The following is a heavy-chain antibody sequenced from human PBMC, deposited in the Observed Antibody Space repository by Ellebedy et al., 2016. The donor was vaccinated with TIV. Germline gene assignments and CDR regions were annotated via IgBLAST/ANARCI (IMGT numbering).Heavy chain of an antibody. CDR3: AKDRTTYYTSHGLDV. V-gene: IGHV3-30*01. D-gene: IGHD3-3*01. J-gene: IGHJ6*02. Sequence: GESLKISCAASRFIFSNFAVHWVRQAPGKGLEWVAVISYDGRNKEVADSVKGRLTISRDNSNNTLFLQMNSLRGEDTAVYYCAKDRTTYYTSHGLDVWGQGTTVTVSS. CDR1: RFIFSNFA. CDR2: ISYDGRNK.